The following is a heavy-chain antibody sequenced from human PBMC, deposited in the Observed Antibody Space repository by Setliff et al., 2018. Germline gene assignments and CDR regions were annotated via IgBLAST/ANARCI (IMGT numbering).Heavy chain of an antibody. V-gene: IGHV2-26*01. CDR1: GFSLSNARMG. D-gene: IGHD3-22*01. J-gene: IGHJ4*02. Sequence: SGATLVNPTETLTLTCTVSGFSLSNARMGVSWIRQPRVKSLEWLAHIFSNDEKSYSTSLKSRLTITKYTSKSQVVLTMNNMDHVDTDTYDSARAYYDSSGYSPLVYWGQGTLVTVSS. CDR3: ARAYYDSSGYSPLVY. CDR2: IFSNDEK.